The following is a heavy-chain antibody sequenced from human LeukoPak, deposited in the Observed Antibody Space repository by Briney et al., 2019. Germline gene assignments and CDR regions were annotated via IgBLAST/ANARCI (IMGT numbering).Heavy chain of an antibody. V-gene: IGHV3-7*01. CDR3: ARGGYGAYMG. CDR2: IKQDGTEK. D-gene: IGHD4-17*01. Sequence: PGESLRLSCAAPGFTFTTYWMSWVRQPPGKGLEWVANIKQDGTEKYYVDSVKGRFTISRDNAKNSLYLQMNTLRAEDTAVYYCARGGYGAYMGWGQGNLVTVSS. J-gene: IGHJ4*02. CDR1: GFTFTTYW.